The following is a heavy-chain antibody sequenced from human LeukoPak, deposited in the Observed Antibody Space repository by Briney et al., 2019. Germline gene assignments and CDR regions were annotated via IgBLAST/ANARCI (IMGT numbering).Heavy chain of an antibody. CDR3: SVNYCSGGSCYML. D-gene: IGHD2-15*01. CDR1: GFTFSGSV. Sequence: GGSLRLSCAASGFTFSGSVMHWVRQASGKGLEWVGRIRSKANSYATAYAASVKGRFTISRDDSKNTAYPQMNSLKTEDTAVYYCSVNYCSGGSCYMLWGQGTLVTVSS. CDR2: IRSKANSYAT. J-gene: IGHJ4*02. V-gene: IGHV3-73*01.